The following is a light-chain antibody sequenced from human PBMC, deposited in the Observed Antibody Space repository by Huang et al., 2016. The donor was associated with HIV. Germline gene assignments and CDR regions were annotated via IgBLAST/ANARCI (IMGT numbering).Light chain of an antibody. V-gene: IGKV3-11*01. CDR3: QQRSNRPLT. Sequence: EIVLTQSPATLSLSPGERATLSCRASQSVNTCLAWYQQKPGQAPRLLIYDAANRATCIPARFSGSGSGTDFTLTISSLEPEDFAVYYCQQRSNRPLTFGGGTKVEIK. CDR1: QSVNTC. CDR2: DAA. J-gene: IGKJ4*01.